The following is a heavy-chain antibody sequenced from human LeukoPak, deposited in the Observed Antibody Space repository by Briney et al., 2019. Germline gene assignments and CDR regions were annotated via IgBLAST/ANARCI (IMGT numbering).Heavy chain of an antibody. CDR1: EYTFTGYF. CDR2: INPNSGGT. V-gene: IGHV1-2*02. D-gene: IGHD3-22*01. J-gene: IGHJ5*02. CDR3: TVVLISGRWFDP. Sequence: ASVKVSCKASEYTFTGYFIHWVRQAPGQGLEWMGWINPNSGGTFYQQSFQGRVTMTRDTSISTAYMDLSRLTSDDTAVSYCTVVLISGRWFDPWGQGTLVTVSS.